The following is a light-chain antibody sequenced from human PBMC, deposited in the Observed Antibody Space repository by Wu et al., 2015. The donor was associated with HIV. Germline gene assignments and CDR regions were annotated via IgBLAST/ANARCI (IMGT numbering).Light chain of an antibody. CDR2: DAS. CDR3: QQLNSFPLT. V-gene: IGKV1-13*02. CDR1: RHFYL. Sequence: SASIGDRVTSLAGQSRHFYLSCWYQQTPGKAPRVLIYDASTLQSGVSSRFSGSGSGAHFTLTISGLQREDFAVYFCQQLNSFPLTFGQGSRLEI. J-gene: IGKJ5*01.